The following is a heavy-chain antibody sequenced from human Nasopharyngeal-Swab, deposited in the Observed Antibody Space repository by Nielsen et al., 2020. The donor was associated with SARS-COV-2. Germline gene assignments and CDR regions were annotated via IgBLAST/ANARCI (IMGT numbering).Heavy chain of an antibody. D-gene: IGHD1-26*01. CDR3: ARLDEDWVPGNYFDY. CDR2: INPNSGGT. J-gene: IGHJ4*02. V-gene: IGHV1-2*02. CDR1: GYTFTGYY. Sequence: ASVKVSCKASGYTFTGYYMHWVRQAPGQGLEWMGWINPNSGGTNYAQKFQGRVTMTRDTSISTAYMELSRLRSDDTAVYYCARLDEDWVPGNYFDYWGQGTLVTVSS.